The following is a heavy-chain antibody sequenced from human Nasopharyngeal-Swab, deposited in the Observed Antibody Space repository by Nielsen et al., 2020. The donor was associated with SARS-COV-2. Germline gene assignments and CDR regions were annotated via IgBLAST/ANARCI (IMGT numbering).Heavy chain of an antibody. CDR3: ARIPREYWFDP. CDR2: IYSSGST. J-gene: IGHJ5*02. V-gene: IGHV4-39*07. Sequence: SETLSLTCTVSGGSISSSSYYWGWIRQPPGKGLEWIGSIYSSGSTYYNPSLKSRVTISVDTSKNQFSLKLSSVTAADTAVYYCARIPREYWFDPWGQGTLVTVSS. D-gene: IGHD3-10*01. CDR1: GGSISSSSYY.